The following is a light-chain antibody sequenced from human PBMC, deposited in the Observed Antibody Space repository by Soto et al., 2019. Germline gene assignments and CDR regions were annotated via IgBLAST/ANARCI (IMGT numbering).Light chain of an antibody. V-gene: IGKV3-20*01. CDR3: QQYGNSPIT. Sequence: IVFSQSPSTLSLCPGERATLSCRASQSVGNNLALYQQKPGQAPRLLIYGASNRATGIPDRFSGSGSGTDFTLTISRLEPEDFAVYYCQQYGNSPITFGQGTRLEIK. CDR2: GAS. J-gene: IGKJ5*01. CDR1: QSVGNN.